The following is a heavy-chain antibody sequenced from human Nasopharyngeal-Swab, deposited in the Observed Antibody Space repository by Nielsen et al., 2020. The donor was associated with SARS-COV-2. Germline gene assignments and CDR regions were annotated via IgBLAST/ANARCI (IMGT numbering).Heavy chain of an antibody. CDR2: IYHSGST. CDR3: ARVVWLQSHYYFDY. Sequence: RQVPGKGLEWIGSIYHSGSTYYNPSLKSRVTISVDTSKNQFSLKLSSVTAADTAVYYCARVVWLQSHYYFDYWGQGTLVTVSS. V-gene: IGHV4-38-2*02. D-gene: IGHD5-24*01. J-gene: IGHJ4*02.